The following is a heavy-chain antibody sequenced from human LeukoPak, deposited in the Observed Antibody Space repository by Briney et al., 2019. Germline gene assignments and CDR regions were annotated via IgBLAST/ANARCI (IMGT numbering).Heavy chain of an antibody. J-gene: IGHJ1*01. V-gene: IGHV3-74*01. D-gene: IGHD2-8*01. CDR2: INTDGSRT. CDR3: IGANAER. CDR1: GFTFSSYW. Sequence: PGGSLRLSCAASGFTFSSYWMHWVRQVPGKGLVWVSGINTDGSRTFYADSVKGRFTISRDNAKNTLYLQMNTLRADDTAVYYCIGANAERWGQGTLVTVSS.